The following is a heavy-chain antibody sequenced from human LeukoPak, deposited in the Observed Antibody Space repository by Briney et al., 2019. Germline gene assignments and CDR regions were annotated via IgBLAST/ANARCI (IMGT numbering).Heavy chain of an antibody. J-gene: IGHJ4*02. D-gene: IGHD5-12*01. V-gene: IGHV3-21*01. CDR3: ARGVVATIASYGAEGDY. CDR2: ISSSSSYI. CDR1: GFTFSSYS. Sequence: PGGSLRLSCAASGFTFSSYSMNWVRQAPGKGLEWVSSISSSSSYIYYADSVKGRFTISRDNAKNSLYLQMNSLRAEDTAVYYCARGVVATIASYGAEGDYWGQGTLVTVSS.